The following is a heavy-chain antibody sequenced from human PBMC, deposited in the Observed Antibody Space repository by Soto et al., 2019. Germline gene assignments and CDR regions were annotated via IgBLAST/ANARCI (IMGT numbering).Heavy chain of an antibody. J-gene: IGHJ4*02. CDR1: GFTFSSYG. D-gene: IGHD2-15*01. V-gene: IGHV3-23*01. CDR2: ISGTGGST. CDR3: ARKSDCSGGSCPYYIDY. Sequence: GGSLRLSCAASGFTFSSYGMSWVRQAPGKGLEWVSSISGTGGSTYYADSVKGRFTISRDNSKNTLFLQMDSLRAEDTAVYYCARKSDCSGGSCPYYIDYWGQGTLVTVSS.